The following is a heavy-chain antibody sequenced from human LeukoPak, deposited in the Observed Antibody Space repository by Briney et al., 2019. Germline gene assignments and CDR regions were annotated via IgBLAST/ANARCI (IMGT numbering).Heavy chain of an antibody. CDR2: ISSNGGST. J-gene: IGHJ4*02. CDR1: GFTFDDYG. CDR3: ASESRDGYNPFDY. V-gene: IGHV3-64*01. D-gene: IGHD5-24*01. Sequence: PGGSLRLSCAASGFTFDDYGMSWVRQAPGKGLEYVSAISSNGGSTYYANSVKGRFTIPRDNSKNTLYLQMGSLRAEDMAVYYCASESRDGYNPFDYWGQGTLVTVSS.